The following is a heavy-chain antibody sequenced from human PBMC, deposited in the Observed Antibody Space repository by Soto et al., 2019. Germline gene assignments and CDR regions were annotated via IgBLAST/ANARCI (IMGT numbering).Heavy chain of an antibody. CDR3: AREEKGYIVATIPGWFDP. CDR2: INSDGSST. J-gene: IGHJ5*02. D-gene: IGHD5-12*01. V-gene: IGHV3-74*01. CDR1: GFTFSSYW. Sequence: EVQLVESGGGLVQPGGSLRLSCAASGFTFSSYWMHWVRQAPGKGLVWVSRINSDGSSTSYADSVKGRFTISRDNAKKTRYLQMNSLGAEDTAVYYRAREEKGYIVATIPGWFDPWGQGTLVTVSS.